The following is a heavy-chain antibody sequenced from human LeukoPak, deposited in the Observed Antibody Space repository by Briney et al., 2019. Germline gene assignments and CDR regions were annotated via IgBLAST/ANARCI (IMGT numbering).Heavy chain of an antibody. CDR2: IYTSGST. CDR1: GGSISSYY. D-gene: IGHD2-2*01. V-gene: IGHV4-4*07. Sequence: SETLSLTCTVSGGSISSYYWSWIRQPAGKGLEWIGRIYTSGSTNYNPSLKSRVTVSVDTSKNQFSLKLSSVTAADTAVYYCAREDIVVVPAAKRRAFDIWGQGTMVTVSS. J-gene: IGHJ3*02. CDR3: AREDIVVVPAAKRRAFDI.